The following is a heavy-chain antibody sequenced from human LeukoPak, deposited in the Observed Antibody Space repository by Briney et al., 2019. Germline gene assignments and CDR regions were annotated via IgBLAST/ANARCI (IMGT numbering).Heavy chain of an antibody. CDR1: GFTFSSFA. D-gene: IGHD4-11*01. CDR2: ISGSGISR. CDR3: AKRSGVYSDNSGVFDY. J-gene: IGHJ4*02. Sequence: GSLRLSCAASGFTFSSFAMNWVRQAPGKELEWVSGISGSGISRGYADSVKGRFTISRDNSKNTVLLQMDSLRAEDTAIYYCAKRSGVYSDNSGVFDYWGQGSLVTVSS. V-gene: IGHV3-23*01.